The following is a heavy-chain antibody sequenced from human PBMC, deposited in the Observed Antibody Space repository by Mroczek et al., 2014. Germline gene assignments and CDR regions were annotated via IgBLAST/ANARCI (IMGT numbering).Heavy chain of an antibody. CDR1: WVRSVVTT. J-gene: IGHJ4*02. D-gene: IGHD3-16*02. CDR3: ARGGDMITFGGVIRRLVSLDY. Sequence: QVQLQQWGGRTVEAFGDPVPHLRCLWWVRSVVTTGAGSASPHGKGLEWIGEINHSGSTNYNPSLKSRVTISVDTSKNQFSLKLSSVTAADTAVYYCARGGDMITFGGVIRRLVSLDYWGQGTLVTVSS. CDR2: INHSGST. V-gene: IGHV4-34*01.